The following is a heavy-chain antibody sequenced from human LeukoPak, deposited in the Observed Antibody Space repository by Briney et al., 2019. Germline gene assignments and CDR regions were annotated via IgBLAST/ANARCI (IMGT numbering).Heavy chain of an antibody. CDR3: ARTGAVAIFETPLRYYCDD. D-gene: IGHD3-3*01. Sequence: SGPTLSQPTLPLTLTSTFSGFSLSTIGVGVAWIRQPPGKALESLALIKWDNDKRYSPSLKTRLTITKDTSKNQVVLTMANMDPVDTATYYCARTGAVAIFETPLRYYCDDWGQGTLVSVSS. CDR2: IKWDNDK. J-gene: IGHJ4*02. CDR1: GFSLSTIGVG. V-gene: IGHV2-5*02.